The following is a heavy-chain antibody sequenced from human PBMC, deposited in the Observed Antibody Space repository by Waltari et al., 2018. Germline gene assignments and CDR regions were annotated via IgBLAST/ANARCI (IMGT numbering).Heavy chain of an antibody. Sequence: QVQLVQSGAEVKKPGSSVKVSCKASGGPLSSYATSWVRQAPGLGLEWMGGIIPIFGTANYAQKFKGRVTITADESTSTAYMELSSLRSEDTAVYYCARSNSGDYYDSSGPGDYWGQGTLVTVSS. CDR2: IIPIFGTA. CDR3: ARSNSGDYYDSSGPGDY. D-gene: IGHD3-22*01. V-gene: IGHV1-69*01. CDR1: GGPLSSYA. J-gene: IGHJ4*02.